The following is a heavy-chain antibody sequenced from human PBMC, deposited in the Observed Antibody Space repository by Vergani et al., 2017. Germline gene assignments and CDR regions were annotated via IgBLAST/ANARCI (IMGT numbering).Heavy chain of an antibody. CDR2: IYYSGST. Sequence: QLQLQESGPGLVKPSETLSLTCTVSGGSISSSSYYWGWIRQPPGKGLEWIGSIYYSGSTYYNPSLKSRVTISVDTSKNQFSLKLSSVTAADTAVYYCARRGRYGGNYDYWGQGTLVTVSS. CDR3: ARRGRYGGNYDY. V-gene: IGHV4-39*01. J-gene: IGHJ4*02. CDR1: GGSISSSSYY. D-gene: IGHD4-23*01.